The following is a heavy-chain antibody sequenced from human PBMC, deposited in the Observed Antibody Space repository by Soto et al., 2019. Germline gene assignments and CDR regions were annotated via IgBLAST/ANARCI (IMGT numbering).Heavy chain of an antibody. CDR1: GGTFRTYT. Sequence: QVQLVQSGAEVKRPGSSVKVSCQTSGGTFRTYTINWVRQAPGQGLEWMGRIIPILDVANYAQKFQGRATINADKSTSTAHMELRSLRSEETAVYYCARSIQEDSGVAGPKDIWFDPWGQGTLGTVAS. CDR3: ARSIQEDSGVAGPKDIWFDP. J-gene: IGHJ5*02. V-gene: IGHV1-69*02. CDR2: IIPILDVA. D-gene: IGHD6-19*01.